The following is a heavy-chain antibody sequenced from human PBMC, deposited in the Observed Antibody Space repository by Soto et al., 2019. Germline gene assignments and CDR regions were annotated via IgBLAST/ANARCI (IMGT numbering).Heavy chain of an antibody. CDR1: GYTFTSYG. Sequence: ASVKVSCKASGYTFTSYGISWVRQAPGQGLEWMGWISAYNGNTNYAQKLQGRVTMTTDTSTSTAYMELRSLRSDDTAVYYCARDYDFWSGLNWFDPWGQGTLVTVSS. J-gene: IGHJ5*02. D-gene: IGHD3-3*01. CDR3: ARDYDFWSGLNWFDP. CDR2: ISAYNGNT. V-gene: IGHV1-18*01.